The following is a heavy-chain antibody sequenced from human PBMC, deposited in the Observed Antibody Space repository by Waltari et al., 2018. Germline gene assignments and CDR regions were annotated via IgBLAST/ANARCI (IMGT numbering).Heavy chain of an antibody. CDR1: GFTFDDYT. CDR3: ATSSRDGYNPDY. D-gene: IGHD5-12*01. J-gene: IGHJ4*02. Sequence: EVQLVESGGVVVQPGGSLRLSCAASGFTFDDYTMHWARQAPGKGLEWVSLISWDGGSTYYADSVKGRFTISRDNSKTSLYLQMNSLRTEDTALYYCATSSRDGYNPDYWGQGTLVTVSS. CDR2: ISWDGGST. V-gene: IGHV3-43*01.